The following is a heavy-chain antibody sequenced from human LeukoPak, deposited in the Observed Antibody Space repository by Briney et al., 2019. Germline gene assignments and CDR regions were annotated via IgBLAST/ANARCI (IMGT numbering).Heavy chain of an antibody. CDR3: ARAVYSSSSFYYYYYGMDV. Sequence: SETLSLTCTVSGDSISSGSYYWGWIRQSPEKGLEWFGSINYSGSTNYNPSLKSRVTISVDTSKNQFSLKLSSVTAADTAVYYCARAVYSSSSFYYYYYGMDVWGQGTTVTVSS. J-gene: IGHJ6*02. D-gene: IGHD6-6*01. CDR1: GDSISSGSYY. V-gene: IGHV4-39*07. CDR2: INYSGST.